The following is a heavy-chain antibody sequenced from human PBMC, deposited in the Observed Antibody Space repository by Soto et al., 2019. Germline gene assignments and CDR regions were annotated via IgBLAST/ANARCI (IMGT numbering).Heavy chain of an antibody. J-gene: IGHJ4*02. CDR1: GFTFSDYG. D-gene: IGHD3-16*02. Sequence: QVQLVESGGGVVQPGRSLRLSCAASGFTFSDYGMHWVRQAPGKGLEWVAIISYDGSNQYYADSVKGRFTISRDNSKNTLHLQMNSLRPEDTAVYYCAKALGELSPESYDHWGQGVLVTVSP. V-gene: IGHV3-30*18. CDR3: AKALGELSPESYDH. CDR2: ISYDGSNQ.